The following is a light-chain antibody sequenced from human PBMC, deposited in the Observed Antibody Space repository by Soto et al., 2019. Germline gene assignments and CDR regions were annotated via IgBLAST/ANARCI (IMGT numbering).Light chain of an antibody. V-gene: IGLV6-57*04. Sequence: NFMLTQPHSVSESPGETVTISCTRSSGSIASNYVQWYQQRPGSAPTTVIYEDNQRPSAVPDRFSGATDGSSNAASLTIAVLQTEDEADYYCQSYDSSTVVFGGGTKLTVL. CDR2: EDN. CDR1: SGSIASNY. CDR3: QSYDSSTVV. J-gene: IGLJ2*01.